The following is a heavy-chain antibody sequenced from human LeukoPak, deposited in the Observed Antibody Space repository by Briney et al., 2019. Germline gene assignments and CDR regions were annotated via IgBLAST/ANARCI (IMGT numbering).Heavy chain of an antibody. D-gene: IGHD2-2*01. J-gene: IGHJ5*02. Sequence: PSDTLSLTCAVSGYSISSSDWWGWIRQTPRKGLEWIGYIYYSGSTYYNPSLKSRVTMSVDTSKDQFSLKLSSVTAVDTAVYDCARVVPAAEITNWFDPWGQGTLVTVSS. CDR3: ARVVPAAEITNWFDP. V-gene: IGHV4-28*03. CDR1: GYSISSSDW. CDR2: IYYSGST.